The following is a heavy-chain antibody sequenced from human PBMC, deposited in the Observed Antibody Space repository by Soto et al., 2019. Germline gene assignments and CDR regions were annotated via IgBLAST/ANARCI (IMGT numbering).Heavy chain of an antibody. CDR2: ISYDGSDK. CDR1: GFTFSSYG. J-gene: IGHJ4*02. D-gene: IGHD2-15*01. CDR3: VAGQYFSDY. V-gene: IGHV3-30*03. Sequence: QVQLVESGGGVVQPGRSLRLSCAASGFTFSSYGMHWVRQAPGKGLEWVALISYDGSDKYYADSVKGRFTISRDNSKNTRDLPMNSLKVEDTAVYYCVAGQYFSDYWGQGTLVSVSS.